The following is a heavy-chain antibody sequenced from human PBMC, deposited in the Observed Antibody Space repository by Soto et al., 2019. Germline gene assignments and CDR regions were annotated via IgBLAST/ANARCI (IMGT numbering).Heavy chain of an antibody. CDR3: AKKTSTLGFGELLTD. V-gene: IGHV3-23*01. D-gene: IGHD3-10*01. CDR2: SSGSGDST. CDR1: GFTFSSYA. Sequence: EVQLLESGGGLVQPGGSLRLSCAASGFTFSSYAMSWFRQAPGKGLEWVSASSGSGDSTYNAHSVKGRFTISRDNSKNTRYLQMNSLRAEDTAVYYCAKKTSTLGFGELLTDWGQGTLVTVSS. J-gene: IGHJ4*02.